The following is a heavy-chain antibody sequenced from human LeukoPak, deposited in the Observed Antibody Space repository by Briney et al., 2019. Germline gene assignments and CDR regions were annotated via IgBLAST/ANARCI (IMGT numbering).Heavy chain of an antibody. CDR1: GYTFTGYY. D-gene: IGHD3-3*01. CDR3: ARGHDFWSGYYGFAY. V-gene: IGHV1-2*02. CDR2: INPNSGGT. J-gene: IGHJ4*02. Sequence: ASVKVSCKASGYTFTGYYMHWVRQAPGQGLEWMGWINPNSGGTNYAQKFQGRVTMTRDTSISTAYMELSRLRSDDTAVYYCARGHDFWSGYYGFAYWGQGTLVTVSS.